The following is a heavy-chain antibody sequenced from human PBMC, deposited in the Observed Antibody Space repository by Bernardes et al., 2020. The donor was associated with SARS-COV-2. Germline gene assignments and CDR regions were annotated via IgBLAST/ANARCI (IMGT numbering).Heavy chain of an antibody. D-gene: IGHD6-19*01. Sequence: AQVEVCCKASGYTFTGYKMHWVRQAPGQGLEWMGWINPNSGGTNYAQRFQGRVTMTRDTSISTAYMELSRLRSDDTAVYYCARANVAVAIPYYFDYWGQGTLVTVSS. CDR2: INPNSGGT. CDR1: GYTFTGYK. CDR3: ARANVAVAIPYYFDY. V-gene: IGHV1-2*02. J-gene: IGHJ4*02.